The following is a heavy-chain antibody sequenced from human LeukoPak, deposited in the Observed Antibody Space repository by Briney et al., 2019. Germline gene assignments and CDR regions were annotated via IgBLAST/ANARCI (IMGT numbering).Heavy chain of an antibody. CDR2: IYTSGST. V-gene: IGHV4-4*07. CDR3: ARYLDSGREEYYFDY. CDR1: GGSISSYY. J-gene: IGHJ4*02. D-gene: IGHD3-10*01. Sequence: PPETLSLTCTVSGGSISSYYWSWIRQPAGKGLEWIGRIYTSGSTNYNPSLKSRVTMSVDTSKNQFSLKLSSVTAADTAVYYCARYLDSGREEYYFDYWGQGTLVTVSS.